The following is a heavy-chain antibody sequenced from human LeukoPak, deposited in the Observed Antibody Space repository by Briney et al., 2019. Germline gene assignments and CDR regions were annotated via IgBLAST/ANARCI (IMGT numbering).Heavy chain of an antibody. Sequence: ASVKVSFKASGYTFTSYYMHWVRQAPGQGLEWMGIINPSGGSTSYTQKFQGRVTMTRDTSTSTVYMELNSLRSEDTAVYYCARSIFGVGLYYYYGMDVWGQGTTVTVSS. D-gene: IGHD3-3*01. CDR2: INPSGGST. CDR3: ARSIFGVGLYYYYGMDV. V-gene: IGHV1-46*01. J-gene: IGHJ6*02. CDR1: GYTFTSYY.